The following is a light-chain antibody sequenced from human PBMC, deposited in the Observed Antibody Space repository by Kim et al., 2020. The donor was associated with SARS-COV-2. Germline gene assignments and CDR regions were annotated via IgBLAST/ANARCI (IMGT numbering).Light chain of an antibody. J-gene: IGLJ2*01. V-gene: IGLV1-47*01. Sequence: QSVLTQPPSASGTPGQRVTISCSGSSSNIGSTYVYWYQQLPGTAPKLLIYRIYQRPSGVPDRFSGSKSGTSASLAISGLRSDDEADYYCAAWDDSLSGVIFGGGTKVTVL. CDR1: SSNIGSTY. CDR3: AAWDDSLSGVI. CDR2: RIY.